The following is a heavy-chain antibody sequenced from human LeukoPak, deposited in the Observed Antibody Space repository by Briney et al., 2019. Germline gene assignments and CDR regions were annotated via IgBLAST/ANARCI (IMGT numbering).Heavy chain of an antibody. CDR3: ARVIAVAGTSDYFDY. J-gene: IGHJ4*02. CDR2: ISRSSNYK. V-gene: IGHV3-21*04. D-gene: IGHD6-19*01. CDR1: GFTFSSYS. Sequence: GGSLRLSCAASGFTFSSYSMNWVRQAPGKGLEWVSSISRSSNYKYYADSVKGRFTISRDNAKNSLYLQMNSLRVEDTAVYYCARVIAVAGTSDYFDYWGQGTLVTVSS.